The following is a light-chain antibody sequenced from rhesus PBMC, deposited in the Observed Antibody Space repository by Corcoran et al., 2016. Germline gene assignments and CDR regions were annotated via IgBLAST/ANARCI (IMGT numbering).Light chain of an antibody. CDR3: QQHDYSPYS. V-gene: IGKV1-69*01. CDR2: RTS. CDR1: QDINNC. Sequence: DIQMTQSPSSLSASIGDRVTITCRTSQDINNCLAWYQQKPGKAPKVLIYRTSNLETGVPTRFSGKGYGTYFTLPISSLQPEDIATYYCQQHDYSPYSFGQGTKVEIK. J-gene: IGKJ2*01.